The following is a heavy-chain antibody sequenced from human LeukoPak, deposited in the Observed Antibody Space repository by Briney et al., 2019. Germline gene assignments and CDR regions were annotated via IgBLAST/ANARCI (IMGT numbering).Heavy chain of an antibody. CDR3: VKEAYGSGNFRHFDY. CDR2: IWNDGDNK. Sequence: GGSLRLSCAASGFTFRTYGMHWVRQAPGKGLEWVAVIWNDGDNKNYADSVKGRFTTSRDNSKNTVYLQMNSLRAEDTAVYFCVKEAYGSGNFRHFDYWGQGTLVTVSS. V-gene: IGHV3-33*06. J-gene: IGHJ4*02. CDR1: GFTFRTYG. D-gene: IGHD3-10*01.